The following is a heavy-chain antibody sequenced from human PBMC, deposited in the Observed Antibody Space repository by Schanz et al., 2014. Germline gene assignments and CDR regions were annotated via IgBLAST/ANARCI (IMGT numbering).Heavy chain of an antibody. Sequence: QVQLVESGGGLVKPGGSLRLSCAASGFTFSDYYMSWIRLAPGKGLEWVSYVSSSSSYTHYADSVKGRFTISRDNAKNSLYLQMNSLRAEDTAVYYCARPPHDSSGYYPFDYWGQGTLVTVSS. CDR2: VSSSSSYT. J-gene: IGHJ4*02. CDR3: ARPPHDSSGYYPFDY. D-gene: IGHD3-22*01. V-gene: IGHV3-11*05. CDR1: GFTFSDYY.